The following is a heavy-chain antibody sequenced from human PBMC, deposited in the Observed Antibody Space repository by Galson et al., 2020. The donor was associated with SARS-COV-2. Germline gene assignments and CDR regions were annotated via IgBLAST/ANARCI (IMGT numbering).Heavy chain of an antibody. V-gene: IGHV6-1*01. Sequence: SQTLSLTCAISGDSVSSNSAAWNWIRQSPSRGLEWLGRTYSRSRWYNDYAVSVKSRITINPETSKNQFSLQLNSVTPDDTAVYYCARGSAPPEAPASPSALDYWGQGTLVTVSS. CDR3: ARGSAPPEAPASPSALDY. CDR1: GDSVSSNSAA. J-gene: IGHJ4*02. D-gene: IGHD2-15*01. CDR2: TYSRSRWYN.